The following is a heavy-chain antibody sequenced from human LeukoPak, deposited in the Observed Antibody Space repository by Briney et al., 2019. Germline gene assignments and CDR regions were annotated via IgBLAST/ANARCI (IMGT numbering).Heavy chain of an antibody. CDR1: GGSLSPYY. CDR2: INHSGST. J-gene: IGHJ5*02. D-gene: IGHD2-2*01. Sequence: SETLSLTCTVSGGSLSPYYWSWIRQPPGKGLEWIGEINHSGSTNYNPSLKSRVTISVDTSKNQFSLKLSSVTAADTAVYYCARGREHCSSTSCYSSWFDPWGQGTLVTVSS. V-gene: IGHV4-34*01. CDR3: ARGREHCSSTSCYSSWFDP.